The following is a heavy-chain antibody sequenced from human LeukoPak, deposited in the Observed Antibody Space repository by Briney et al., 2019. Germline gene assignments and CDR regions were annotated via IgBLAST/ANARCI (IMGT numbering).Heavy chain of an antibody. J-gene: IGHJ3*02. CDR3: ARYLGRQSAFDI. D-gene: IGHD3-9*01. Sequence: ASVKVSCKASGNTFTSYTISWVRQAPGQGLEWMGWISTYSGNTNYVQKLQGRVTMTTDISTSTAYMELRSLRSDDTAVYYYARYLGRQSAFDIWGQGTMVTVSS. CDR2: ISTYSGNT. V-gene: IGHV1-18*01. CDR1: GNTFTSYT.